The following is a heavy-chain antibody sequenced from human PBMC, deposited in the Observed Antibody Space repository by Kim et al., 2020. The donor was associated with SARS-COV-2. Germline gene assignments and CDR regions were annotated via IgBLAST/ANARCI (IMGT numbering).Heavy chain of an antibody. V-gene: IGHV3-21*01. CDR2: ITVSSTHI. CDR3: ARGWFGQVGDY. CDR1: GFTFNTYT. Sequence: GGSLRLSCAASGFTFNTYTMDWVRQAPGKGLEWVSSITVSSTHIYYADSVKGRFTISRDNASNSVYLQMNSLRVDDTAVYYCARGWFGQVGDYWGQGPRVPVSS. D-gene: IGHD3-10*01. J-gene: IGHJ4*02.